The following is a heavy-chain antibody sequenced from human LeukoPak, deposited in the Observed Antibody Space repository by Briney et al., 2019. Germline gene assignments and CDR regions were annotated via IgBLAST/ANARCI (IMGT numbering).Heavy chain of an antibody. J-gene: IGHJ6*03. D-gene: IGHD1-26*01. CDR3: AYKGEVGATHDYYYYMDV. CDR1: GFNFIDYN. CDR2: ISSRGTT. V-gene: IGHV3-69-1*01. Sequence: GGSLRLSCAGSGFNFIDYNMNWVRQAPGKGLEWISYISSRGTTYYADSVKGRFTISRDNARNSLYLQMNSLRAEDTAVYYCAYKGEVGATHDYYYYMDVWGKGTTVTVSS.